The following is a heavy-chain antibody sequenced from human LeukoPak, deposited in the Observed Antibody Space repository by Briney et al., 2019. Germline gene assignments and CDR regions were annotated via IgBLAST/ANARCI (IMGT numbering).Heavy chain of an antibody. V-gene: IGHV3-11*04. CDR2: ISSSGSTI. Sequence: PGGSLRLSCAASGFTFSDYYMSWIRQAPGKGLEWVSYISSSGSTIYYADSVKGRFTISRDNAKNSLYLQMNSLRAEDTAVYYCARGEYDSSSSGYYYYYYYMDVWGKGTTVTVS. CDR1: GFTFSDYY. D-gene: IGHD6-6*01. CDR3: ARGEYDSSSSGYYYYYYYMDV. J-gene: IGHJ6*03.